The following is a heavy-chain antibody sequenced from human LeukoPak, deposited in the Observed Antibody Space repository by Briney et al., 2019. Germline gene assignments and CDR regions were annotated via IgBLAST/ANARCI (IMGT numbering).Heavy chain of an antibody. CDR3: ARDEGRYCSSTSCYLPIDY. CDR1: GGSISSYY. Sequence: SETLSLTCTVCGGSISSYYWSLIRQPAGKGLEWIGRIYTSGSTNYNPSLKSRVTMSVDTSKNQFSLKLSSVTAADTAVYYCARDEGRYCSSTSCYLPIDYWGQGTLVTVSS. J-gene: IGHJ4*02. CDR2: IYTSGST. D-gene: IGHD2-2*01. V-gene: IGHV4-4*07.